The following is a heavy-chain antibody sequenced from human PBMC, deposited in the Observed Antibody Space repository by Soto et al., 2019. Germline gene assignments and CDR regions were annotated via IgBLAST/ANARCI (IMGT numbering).Heavy chain of an antibody. V-gene: IGHV3-30-3*01. J-gene: IGHJ6*02. CDR1: GFTFSSYA. D-gene: IGHD4-17*01. CDR3: ARDQGDGHPYGDEYYYYGMDV. CDR2: ISYDGSNK. Sequence: GGSLRLSCAASGFTFSSYAMHWVRQAPGKGLEWVAVISYDGSNKYYADSVKGRFTISRDNSKNTLYLQMNSLRAEDTAVYYCARDQGDGHPYGDEYYYYGMDVWGQGTTVTVSS.